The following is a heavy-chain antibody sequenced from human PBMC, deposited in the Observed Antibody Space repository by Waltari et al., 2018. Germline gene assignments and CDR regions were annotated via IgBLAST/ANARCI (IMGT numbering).Heavy chain of an antibody. CDR3: ARAGLSRPFDWPYFDS. V-gene: IGHV3-48*04. J-gene: IGHJ4*02. D-gene: IGHD3-9*01. CDR1: GFIFSAYT. CDR2: IGSSGSTI. Sequence: LVESGGGVVQLGGPTGLSCMASGFIFSAYTIPWVRQAPGKGREWIAYIGSSGSTIYYADSVKGRFTVSRDNARDSAFLQMDTLRVEDTAVYFCARAGLSRPFDWPYFDSWGPGTLVTVSS.